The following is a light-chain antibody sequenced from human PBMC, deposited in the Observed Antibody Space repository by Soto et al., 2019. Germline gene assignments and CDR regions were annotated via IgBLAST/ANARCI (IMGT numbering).Light chain of an antibody. CDR1: QSVTTSY. CDR2: GAS. Sequence: EIVLTQSPGTLSLSPGERATLSCRASQSVTTSYLAWYQQKPGQAPRLLIYGASSRATGIPDRFSGSGSGTDFTLTISRLEPEDFAVYYCKQYGISPPPFGQGKRLEIK. V-gene: IGKV3-20*01. J-gene: IGKJ5*01. CDR3: KQYGISPPP.